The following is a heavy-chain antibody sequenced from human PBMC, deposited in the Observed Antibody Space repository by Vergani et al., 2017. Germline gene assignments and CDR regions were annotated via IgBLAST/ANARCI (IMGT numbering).Heavy chain of an antibody. Sequence: VQLVESGGGLVQPGGSLRLSCAASGFTFSSYAMSWVRQAPGKGLEWVSAISGSGGSTYYADSVKGRFTISRDNSKNTLYLQMNSLRAEDTAVYYCGDIVVVPAAPTPGGYMDVWGKGTTVTVSS. CDR2: ISGSGGST. CDR1: GFTFSSYA. D-gene: IGHD2-2*01. V-gene: IGHV3-23*04. J-gene: IGHJ6*03. CDR3: GDIVVVPAAPTPGGYMDV.